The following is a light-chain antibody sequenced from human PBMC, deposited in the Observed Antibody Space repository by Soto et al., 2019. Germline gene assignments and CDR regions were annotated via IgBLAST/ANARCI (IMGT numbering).Light chain of an antibody. Sequence: QSALTQPASVSGSPGQSITISCTGTSSDVGGYNFVSWYQQHPGKAPKLMIYEVNNRPSGVSNRFSGSKSGNTASLTISGLQAEDAADYFCSSYTTSSALLVFGTGTKLTVL. V-gene: IGLV2-14*01. J-gene: IGLJ1*01. CDR1: SSDVGGYNF. CDR2: EVN. CDR3: SSYTTSSALLV.